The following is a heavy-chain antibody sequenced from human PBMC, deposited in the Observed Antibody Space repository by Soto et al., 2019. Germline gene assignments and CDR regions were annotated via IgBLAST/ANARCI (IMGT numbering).Heavy chain of an antibody. Sequence: PGWSLRLSCASSVFTFISFWMDWVRQAPGKGLEWVANINPDGSEKHYVDSVKGRSTIYRDNAKNSLYLQMSSLTAEDSALYYCSRSLDSWGQGTRVTVSS. CDR2: INPDGSEK. CDR1: VFTFISFW. J-gene: IGHJ4*02. V-gene: IGHV3-7*01. CDR3: SRSLDS.